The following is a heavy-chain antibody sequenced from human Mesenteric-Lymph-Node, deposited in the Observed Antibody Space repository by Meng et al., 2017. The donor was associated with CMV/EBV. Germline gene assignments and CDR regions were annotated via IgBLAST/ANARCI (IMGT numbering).Heavy chain of an antibody. CDR3: ARNLCSSISCYSYYYYGMDV. CDR1: GGTFSSYA. Sequence: SVKVSCKASGGTFSSYAISWVRQAPGQGLEWMGGIIPIFGTANYAQKFQGRVTITTDESTSTAYMELSSLRSEDTAVYYCARNLCSSISCYSYYYYGMDVWGQGTTVTVSS. J-gene: IGHJ6*02. D-gene: IGHD2-2*01. V-gene: IGHV1-69*05. CDR2: IIPIFGTA.